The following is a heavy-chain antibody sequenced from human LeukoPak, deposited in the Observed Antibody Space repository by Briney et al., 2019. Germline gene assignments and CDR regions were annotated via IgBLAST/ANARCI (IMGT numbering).Heavy chain of an antibody. V-gene: IGHV3-23*01. D-gene: IGHD5-12*01. CDR1: GISFNNYG. CDR3: AKVISSYCGYDSY. Sequence: GGSLRLSCAASGISFNNYGMSWVRQAPGKGLEWVSSISNGGHHTYYADSVRGRFTISRDNSKNTLYLQMDSLRAADTAVYYCAKVISSYCGYDSYWGQGTLVTVCS. J-gene: IGHJ4*02. CDR2: ISNGGHHT.